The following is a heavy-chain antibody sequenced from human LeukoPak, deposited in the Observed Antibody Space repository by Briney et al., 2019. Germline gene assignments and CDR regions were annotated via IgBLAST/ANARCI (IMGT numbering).Heavy chain of an antibody. CDR1: AFTFDDYA. CDR2: ISWDSGSI. CDR3: AKALSSSYYDSSGSYSAFDI. Sequence: PGRPLRLSCAASAFTFDDYAMHWVRQAPGKGLEWVSGISWDSGSIAYADSVKGRFTISRDNAKNSLYLQMSSLRPEDMALYYCAKALSSSYYDSSGSYSAFDIWGQGTMVTVSS. J-gene: IGHJ3*02. V-gene: IGHV3-9*03. D-gene: IGHD3-22*01.